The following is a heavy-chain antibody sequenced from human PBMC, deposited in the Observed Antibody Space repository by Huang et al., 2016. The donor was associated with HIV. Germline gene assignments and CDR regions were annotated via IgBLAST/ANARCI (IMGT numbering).Heavy chain of an antibody. J-gene: IGHJ4*02. CDR1: GGSISSYY. CDR3: ARGKSTYYDFWSGYYILDY. Sequence: QVQLQESGPGLVKPSETLSLTCTVSGGSISSYYWSWIRQPPGKGLEWIGYIYYSGSTNYNPSLKSRVTISVDTSKNQFSLKLSSVTAADTAVYYCARGKSTYYDFWSGYYILDYWGQGTLVTVSS. V-gene: IGHV4-59*01. D-gene: IGHD3-3*01. CDR2: IYYSGST.